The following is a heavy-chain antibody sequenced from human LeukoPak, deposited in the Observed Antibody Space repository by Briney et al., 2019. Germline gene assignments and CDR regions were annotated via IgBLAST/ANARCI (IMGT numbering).Heavy chain of an antibody. J-gene: IGHJ4*02. CDR3: ARGLGLRFFDY. CDR1: GGSISSYY. Sequence: SETLSLTCTVSGGSISSYYWSWIRQPPGKGLEWIGYIYYSGSTNYNPSLKSRVTISVDTSKIQFSLKLSSVTAADTAVYYCARGLGLRFFDYWGQGTLVTVSS. CDR2: IYYSGST. V-gene: IGHV4-59*01. D-gene: IGHD4-17*01.